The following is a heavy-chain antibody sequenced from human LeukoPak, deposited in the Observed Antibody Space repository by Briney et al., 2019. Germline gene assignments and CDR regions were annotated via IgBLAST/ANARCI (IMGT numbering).Heavy chain of an antibody. Sequence: IPSETLSLTCTVSGGSISSGGYYWSWIRQHPGKGLEWIGYIYYSGSTYYNPSLKSRVTISVDTSKNQFSLKLSSVTAADTAVYYCARGTGSSWYYWFDPWGQGTTVTVSS. CDR3: ARGTGSSWYYWFDP. V-gene: IGHV4-31*03. CDR1: GGSISSGGYY. D-gene: IGHD6-13*01. CDR2: IYYSGST. J-gene: IGHJ5*01.